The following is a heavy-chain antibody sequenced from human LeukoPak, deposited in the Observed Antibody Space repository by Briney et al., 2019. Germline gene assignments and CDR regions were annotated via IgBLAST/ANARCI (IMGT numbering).Heavy chain of an antibody. V-gene: IGHV4-61*02. CDR2: IYTSGST. CDR1: GGSISSGSYY. D-gene: IGHD6-13*01. J-gene: IGHJ4*02. Sequence: SETLSLTCTVSGGSISSGSYYWSWIRQPAGKGLEWIGRIYTSGSTNYNPSLKSRVTISVDTSKNQFSLKLSSVTAADTAVYYCARLVRFYYFDYWGQGTLVTVSS. CDR3: ARLVRFYYFDY.